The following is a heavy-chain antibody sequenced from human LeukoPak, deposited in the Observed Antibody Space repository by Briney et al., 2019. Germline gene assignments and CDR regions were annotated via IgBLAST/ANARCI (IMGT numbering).Heavy chain of an antibody. Sequence: SETLSLTCTVSGGSISSGGYYWSWIRQHPGKGLEWIGYIYYSGSTYYNPSLKSRVTISVDTSKNQFSLKLSSVTAADTAVYYCARDDLYCSGGSCYRTAFDIWGQGTMVTVSS. V-gene: IGHV4-31*03. J-gene: IGHJ3*02. CDR2: IYYSGST. CDR1: GGSISSGGYY. D-gene: IGHD2-15*01. CDR3: ARDDLYCSGGSCYRTAFDI.